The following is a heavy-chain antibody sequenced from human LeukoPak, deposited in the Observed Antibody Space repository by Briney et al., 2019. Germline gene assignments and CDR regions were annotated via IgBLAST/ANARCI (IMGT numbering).Heavy chain of an antibody. V-gene: IGHV3-7*03. CDR1: TLTFGTYW. CDR2: IKQDGRET. CDR3: ARVEGSGSFLFDS. D-gene: IGHD3-10*01. J-gene: IGHJ4*02. Sequence: GGSLRLSCAASTLTFGTYWMSWARQAPGKGLEWVASIKQDGRETYYVDSVKGRFTVSRDNTKNSLYLQMNSLRAEDTAIYYCARVEGSGSFLFDSWGQGTLVTVSS.